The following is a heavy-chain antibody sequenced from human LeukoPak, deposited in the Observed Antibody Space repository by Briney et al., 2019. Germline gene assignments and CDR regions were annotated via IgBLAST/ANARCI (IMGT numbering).Heavy chain of an antibody. CDR2: INPNSGGT. Sequence: GASVKVSCKASGYTFTGYYMHWVRQAPGQGLEGMGWINPNSGGTNYAQKFQGRVTMTRDTSISTAYMELSRLRSDDTAVYYCARADHILTGSRYGMDVWGQGTTVTVSS. J-gene: IGHJ6*02. CDR1: GYTFTGYY. V-gene: IGHV1-2*02. CDR3: ARADHILTGSRYGMDV. D-gene: IGHD3-9*01.